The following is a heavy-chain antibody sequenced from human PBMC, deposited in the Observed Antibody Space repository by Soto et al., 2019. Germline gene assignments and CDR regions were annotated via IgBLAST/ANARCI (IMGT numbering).Heavy chain of an antibody. Sequence: QVQLVESGGGVVQPGRSLKLSCAASGFSFNSYGMQWVRQAPGKGLEWVALISHDGNNKFYADSVEGRFTVSRDNSKNTLYLQMNNLRAGDTAVYYCAGGSYFGDYWGQGTLVIVS. CDR3: AGGSYFGDY. V-gene: IGHV3-30*03. D-gene: IGHD3-22*01. CDR2: ISHDGNNK. CDR1: GFSFNSYG. J-gene: IGHJ4*02.